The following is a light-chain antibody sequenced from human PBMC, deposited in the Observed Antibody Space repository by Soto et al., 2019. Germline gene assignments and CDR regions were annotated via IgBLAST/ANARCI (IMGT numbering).Light chain of an antibody. V-gene: IGKV3-15*01. CDR1: QSVSSN. J-gene: IGKJ2*01. CDR2: GAS. Sequence: DTVMTQSPATLSVSPGERATLSCRASQSVSSNFAWYQQKPGQAPRLLIYGASTRAPSIPARFSGGGSGTEFPPTISRLQSEDSADYCWQQYNNRPPYTFGQGTKLEIK. CDR3: QQYNNRPPYT.